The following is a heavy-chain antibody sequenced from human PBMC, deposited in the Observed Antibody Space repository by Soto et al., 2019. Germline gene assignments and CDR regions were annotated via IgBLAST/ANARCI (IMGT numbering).Heavy chain of an antibody. CDR2: ISYDGSNK. V-gene: IGHV3-30*18. Sequence: PGGSLRLSCAASGFTFSSYGMHWVRQAPGKGLEWVAVISYDGSNKYYADSVKGRFTISRDNSKNTLYLQMSSLRAEDTAVYYCAKELAAAGTFSYYGMDVWGQGTTVTVSS. J-gene: IGHJ6*02. D-gene: IGHD6-13*01. CDR1: GFTFSSYG. CDR3: AKELAAAGTFSYYGMDV.